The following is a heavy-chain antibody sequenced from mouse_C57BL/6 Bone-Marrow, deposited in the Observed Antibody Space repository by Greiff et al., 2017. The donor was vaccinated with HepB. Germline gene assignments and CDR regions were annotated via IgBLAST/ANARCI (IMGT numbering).Heavy chain of an antibody. V-gene: IGHV6-6*01. J-gene: IGHJ2*01. CDR3: TSLYSYYFDY. Sequence: EVQGVESGGGLVQPGGSMKLSCAASGFTFSDAWMDWVRQSPEKGLEWVAEIRNKANNHATYYAESVKGRFTISRDDSKSSVYLQMNSLRAEDTGIYYCTSLYSYYFDYWGQGTTLTVSS. D-gene: IGHD1-3*01. CDR1: GFTFSDAW. CDR2: IRNKANNHAT.